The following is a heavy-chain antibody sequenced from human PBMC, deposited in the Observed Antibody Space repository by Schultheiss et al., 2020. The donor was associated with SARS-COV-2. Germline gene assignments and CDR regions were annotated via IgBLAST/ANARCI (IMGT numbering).Heavy chain of an antibody. CDR1: GGSFSGYY. V-gene: IGHV4-34*09. D-gene: IGHD2-2*01. CDR2: IHYSGTT. J-gene: IGHJ6*02. CDR3: AREGHVVVPAGYYYGMDV. Sequence: SETLSLTCAVYGGSFSGYYWSWIRQPPGKGLEWIGYIHYSGTTNYNPSLKSRVTISGDTSKSQFSLKLSSVTAADTAVYYCAREGHVVVPAGYYYGMDVWGQGTTVTVSS.